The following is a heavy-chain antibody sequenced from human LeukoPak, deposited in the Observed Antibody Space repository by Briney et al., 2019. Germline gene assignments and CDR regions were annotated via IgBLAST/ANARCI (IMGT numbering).Heavy chain of an antibody. CDR3: ARDRGSSWYGPIDY. CDR2: IWSDGSKK. D-gene: IGHD6-13*01. V-gene: IGHV3-33*01. J-gene: IGHJ4*02. CDR1: GFSFSSYG. Sequence: PGGSLRLSCAASGFSFSSYGMHWVRQAPGKGLEWVAVIWSDGSKKYCADPVKGRFTISRDNSKNTLYLQMNSLRAEDTAVYYCARDRGSSWYGPIDYWGQGTVVTVSS.